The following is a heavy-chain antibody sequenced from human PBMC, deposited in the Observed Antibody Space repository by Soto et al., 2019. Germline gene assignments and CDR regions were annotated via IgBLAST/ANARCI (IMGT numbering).Heavy chain of an antibody. CDR3: AEDTYFYYSDSSDYYRWYYYGLDV. CDR1: GFTFSSYG. Sequence: GGSLRLSCAASGFTFSSYGMHWVRQAPGKGLEWVAVISYDGSNKYYADSVKGRFTISRNNSKNTLYLQMNSLRAEDTAVYYYAEDTYFYYSDSSDYYRWYYYGLDVWGQGTTVTASS. CDR2: ISYDGSNK. J-gene: IGHJ6*02. D-gene: IGHD3-22*01. V-gene: IGHV3-30*18.